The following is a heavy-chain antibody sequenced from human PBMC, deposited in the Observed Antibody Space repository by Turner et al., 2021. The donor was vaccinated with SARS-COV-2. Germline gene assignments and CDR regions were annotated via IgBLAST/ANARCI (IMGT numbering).Heavy chain of an antibody. CDR1: GFTFRTYG. J-gene: IGHJ4*02. CDR3: AKIYGGSYFAAFDY. V-gene: IGHV3-30*18. Sequence: QVQLVESGGGVVQPGRSLRLSCAASGFTFRTYGIHWVRQAPGKGLEWVAVISYDGSNKYYADSVKGRFTISRDNSKNTLYLKMNSLRAEDTAVYYCAKIYGGSYFAAFDYWGQGTLVTVSS. D-gene: IGHD1-26*01. CDR2: ISYDGSNK.